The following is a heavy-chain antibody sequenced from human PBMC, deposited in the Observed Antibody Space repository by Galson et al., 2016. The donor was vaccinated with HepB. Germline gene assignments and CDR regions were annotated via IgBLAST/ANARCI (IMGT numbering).Heavy chain of an antibody. J-gene: IGHJ4*02. CDR1: GYTFASYG. V-gene: IGHV1-18*01. Sequence: SVKVSCKASGYTFASYGISWVRQAPGQGLEWMGWISAYNGNTNYAQKLQGRVTMTTDTSTSIAYMELRSLRSDDTAVYYCARDWLVAVFDYWGQGTLLTVSA. D-gene: IGHD6-19*01. CDR2: ISAYNGNT. CDR3: ARDWLVAVFDY.